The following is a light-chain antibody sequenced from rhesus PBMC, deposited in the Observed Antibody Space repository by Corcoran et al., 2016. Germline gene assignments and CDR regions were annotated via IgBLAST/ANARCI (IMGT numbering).Light chain of an antibody. CDR1: QSVSSS. J-gene: IGKJ4*01. Sequence: EIVMTQSPATLSLSPGERVTLSGRASQSVSSSLAWYQQKPGQAPRLLIYVAPNRATGIPDRFSGSGSGTDFTLTISSLEPEYVAVYYCQQHSNWPLLTFGGGTKVELK. CDR2: VAP. V-gene: IGKV3-24*01. CDR3: QQHSNWPLLT.